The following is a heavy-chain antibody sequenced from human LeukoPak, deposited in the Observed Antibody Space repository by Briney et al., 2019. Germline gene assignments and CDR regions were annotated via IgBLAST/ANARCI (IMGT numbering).Heavy chain of an antibody. Sequence: SETLSLTCAVYGGSLSGYYWSWIRQPPGKGLEWIGEINHSGNTNYNPSLKSRVTMSVDTSKNHFYLKLSSVTAADTAVYYCAKFRLPGIGLRDWFFDLWGRGALVTVSS. V-gene: IGHV4-34*01. CDR3: AKFRLPGIGLRDWFFDL. CDR1: GGSLSGYY. D-gene: IGHD3-10*01. CDR2: INHSGNT. J-gene: IGHJ2*01.